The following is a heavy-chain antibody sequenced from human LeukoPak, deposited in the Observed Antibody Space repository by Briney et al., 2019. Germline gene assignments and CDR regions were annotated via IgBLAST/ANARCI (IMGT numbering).Heavy chain of an antibody. J-gene: IGHJ4*02. V-gene: IGHV4-38-2*02. CDR1: GYSISNGYY. D-gene: IGHD3-10*01. Sequence: SETLSLTCTVSGYSISNGYYWGWIRQPPGKGLEWIGSIYHSGSAYYNPSLKSRVTISVDTSKNQFSLKLSSVTAADTAVYYCARAPGSGSYHYFDYWGQGTLVTVSS. CDR3: ARAPGSGSYHYFDY. CDR2: IYHSGSA.